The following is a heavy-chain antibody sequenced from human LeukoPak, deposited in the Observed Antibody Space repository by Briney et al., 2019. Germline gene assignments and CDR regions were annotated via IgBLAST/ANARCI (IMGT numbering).Heavy chain of an antibody. CDR3: ARDGRWLSRYYYGMDV. Sequence: SVKVSCKASGGTFSSYAISWVRQAPGQGLEWMGGIIPIFGTANYAQKFQGRVTITADESTSTAYMELSSLRSEDTAVYYCARDGRWLSRYYYGMDVWGQGTTVTVSS. D-gene: IGHD3-22*01. CDR1: GGTFSSYA. CDR2: IIPIFGTA. J-gene: IGHJ6*02. V-gene: IGHV1-69*13.